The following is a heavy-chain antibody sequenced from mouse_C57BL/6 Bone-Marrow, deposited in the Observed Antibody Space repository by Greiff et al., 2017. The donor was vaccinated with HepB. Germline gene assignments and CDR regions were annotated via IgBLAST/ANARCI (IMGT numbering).Heavy chain of an antibody. D-gene: IGHD2-2*01. J-gene: IGHJ2*01. CDR1: GISITTGNYR. V-gene: IGHV3-5*01. CDR2: IYYSGTI. CDR3: ARDGYDEGFDY. Sequence: EVHLVESGPGLVKPSQTVFLTCTVTGISITTGNYRWSWIRQFPGNKLEWIGDIYYSGTITYNPSLTSRTTITRDTPKNQFFLEMISLTAEDTATYYCARDGYDEGFDYWGQGTTLTVSS.